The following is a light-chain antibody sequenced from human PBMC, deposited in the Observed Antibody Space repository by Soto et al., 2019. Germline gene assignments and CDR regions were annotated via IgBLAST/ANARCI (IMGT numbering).Light chain of an antibody. CDR1: SRDVGNYNY. CDR2: DVT. V-gene: IGLV2-11*01. CDR3: CSYAGSYTYV. J-gene: IGLJ1*01. Sequence: QSALTQPRSVSGSPGQSVTISFTGTSRDVGNYNYVSWYQQHPGKAPKLMIYDVTRRPSGVPDRFSGSKSGNTASLTSSGLQAEEEADDFCCSYAGSYTYVFGIGTKLTVL.